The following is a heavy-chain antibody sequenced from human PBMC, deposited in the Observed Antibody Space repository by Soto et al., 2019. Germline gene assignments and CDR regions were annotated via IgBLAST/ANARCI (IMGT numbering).Heavy chain of an antibody. CDR2: INYSGST. Sequence: SETLSLTCGVSGGSLSDYYWSWIRQPPGKGLEWIGDINYSGSTYYNPSLKSRVTISVDMSKNQFSLKLSSVTAADTAVYYCARDNPDYYGSGSFPAFDYWGQGTLVTVSS. J-gene: IGHJ4*02. D-gene: IGHD3-10*01. CDR3: ARDNPDYYGSGSFPAFDY. V-gene: IGHV4-34*09. CDR1: GGSLSDYY.